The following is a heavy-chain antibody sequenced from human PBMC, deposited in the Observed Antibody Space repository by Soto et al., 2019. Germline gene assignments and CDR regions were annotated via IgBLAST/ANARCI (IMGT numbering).Heavy chain of an antibody. CDR3: AKEPDCTGTTCYGGRWAGWFDP. CDR2: ISYDGSKE. CDR1: GFTFSSYG. V-gene: IGHV3-30*18. J-gene: IGHJ5*02. D-gene: IGHD2-2*01. Sequence: GGSLRLSCAASGFTFSSYGMHWVRQAPGKGLEWVAVISYDGSKENYADSVKGRFTISRDNSKNMLYLQMTSLRAEDTAVYYCAKEPDCTGTTCYGGRWAGWFDPWGQGTLVTVSS.